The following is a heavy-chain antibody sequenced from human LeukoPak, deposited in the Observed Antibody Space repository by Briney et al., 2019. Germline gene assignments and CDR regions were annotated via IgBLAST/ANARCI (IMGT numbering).Heavy chain of an antibody. CDR2: INPNSGGT. D-gene: IGHD4-17*01. V-gene: IGHV1-2*02. CDR1: GYTFTGYY. J-gene: IGHJ4*02. CDR3: AREHMTRVTLDY. Sequence: ASVKLSCKASGYTFTGYYMHWVRQAPGQGLEWMGWINPNSGGTNYAQKFQGRVTMTRDTSISTAYLELSRLRSDDTAVYYCAREHMTRVTLDYWGQGTLVTVSS.